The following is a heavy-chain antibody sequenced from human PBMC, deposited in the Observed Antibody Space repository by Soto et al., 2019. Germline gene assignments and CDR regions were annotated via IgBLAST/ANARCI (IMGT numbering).Heavy chain of an antibody. D-gene: IGHD3-22*01. CDR1: GGTFSSYA. CDR2: IIPIFGTA. J-gene: IGHJ4*02. CDR3: ARVRYPLGYDSSGYYYYYFDY. Sequence: QVQLVQSGAEVKKPGSSVKVSCKASGGTFSSYAISWVRQAPGQGLAWMGGIIPIFGTANYAQKFQGRVTITADEYTSTAYMELSSLRSEDTAVYYCARVRYPLGYDSSGYYYYYFDYWGQGTLVTVSS. V-gene: IGHV1-69*01.